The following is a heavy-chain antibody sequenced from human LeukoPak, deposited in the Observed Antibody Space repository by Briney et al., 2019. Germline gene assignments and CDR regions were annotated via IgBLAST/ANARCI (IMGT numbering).Heavy chain of an antibody. V-gene: IGHV4-59*11. CDR3: GGDALVGYFSFWYMDV. CDR2: ISNSGST. Sequence: SETLSLTCTVSDGPIRSHYWTWIRQSPVKGLEWIGDISNSGSTSYNPSLKSRVTISIDTSKSQFSLTLSSVTAADTAVYYCGGDALVGYFSFWYMDVWGKGTTVTVSS. D-gene: IGHD2-15*01. CDR1: DGPIRSHY. J-gene: IGHJ6*03.